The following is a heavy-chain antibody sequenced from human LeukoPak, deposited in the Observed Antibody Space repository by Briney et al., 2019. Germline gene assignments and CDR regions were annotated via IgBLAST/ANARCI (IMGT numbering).Heavy chain of an antibody. CDR2: ISSSSTTM. Sequence: GGSLRLSCAASGFTFGSYSMNWVRQAPGKGLEWVSYISSSSTTMNYAESVKGRFTISRDNAKDSMYLQMNSLRAEDTALYYCARDMGAITTPFDQWGQGTLVTVSS. D-gene: IGHD1-26*01. CDR1: GFTFGSYS. V-gene: IGHV3-48*01. J-gene: IGHJ4*02. CDR3: ARDMGAITTPFDQ.